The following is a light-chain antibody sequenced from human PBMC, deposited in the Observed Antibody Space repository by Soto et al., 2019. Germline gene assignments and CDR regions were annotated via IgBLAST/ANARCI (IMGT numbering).Light chain of an antibody. CDR3: EPYGSSGR. V-gene: IGKV3-20*01. CDR2: GAS. CDR1: QSVSNNY. J-gene: IGKJ1*01. Sequence: EIVLTQSPGTLSLSRKKIATLSCRASQSVSNNYLAWYQQKPGQAPRLLIYGASNRATGIPDRFSGSGSGTDFTLTMSRLEREDFPVYYCEPYGSSGRFAQGTKVDI.